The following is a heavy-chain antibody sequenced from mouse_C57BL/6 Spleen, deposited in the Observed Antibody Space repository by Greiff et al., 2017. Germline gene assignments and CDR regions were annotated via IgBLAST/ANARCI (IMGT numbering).Heavy chain of an antibody. D-gene: IGHD2-5*01. CDR3: ARGGSNYVSFDY. Sequence: VHVKQSGGGLVKPGGSLKLSCAASGFTFSDYGMHWVRQAPEKGLEWVAYISSGSSTIYYADTVKGRFTISRDNAKNTLFLQMTSLRSEDTAMYYCARGGSNYVSFDYWGQGTTLTVSS. J-gene: IGHJ2*01. CDR1: GFTFSDYG. CDR2: ISSGSSTI. V-gene: IGHV5-17*01.